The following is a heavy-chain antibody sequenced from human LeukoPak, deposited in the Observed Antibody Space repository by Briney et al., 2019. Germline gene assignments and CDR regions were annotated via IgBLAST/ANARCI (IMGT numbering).Heavy chain of an antibody. Sequence: GGSLRLSCAASGFTFSSYWMSWVRQAPGKGLEWVANIKQDGSEKYYVDSVKGRFTISRDNAKNSLYLQMNSLRAEDTAVYYCARDQNVVVPAAIEQEYNWFDPWGQGTLVTVSP. CDR2: IKQDGSEK. CDR1: GFTFSSYW. D-gene: IGHD2-2*01. CDR3: ARDQNVVVPAAIEQEYNWFDP. V-gene: IGHV3-7*01. J-gene: IGHJ5*02.